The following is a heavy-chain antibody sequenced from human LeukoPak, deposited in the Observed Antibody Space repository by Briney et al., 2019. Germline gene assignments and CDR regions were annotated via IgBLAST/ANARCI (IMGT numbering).Heavy chain of an antibody. CDR2: VNHSGST. CDR1: GGSFSGYY. CDR3: ARELPYSSSSGYYYMDV. J-gene: IGHJ6*03. Sequence: SETLSLTCAVYGGSFSGYYWSWIRQPPGKGLEWIGEVNHSGSTNDNPSLKSRVTISVDTSKNQFSLKLSSVTAADTAVYYCARELPYSSSSGYYYMDVWGKGTTVTVSS. V-gene: IGHV4-34*01. D-gene: IGHD6-6*01.